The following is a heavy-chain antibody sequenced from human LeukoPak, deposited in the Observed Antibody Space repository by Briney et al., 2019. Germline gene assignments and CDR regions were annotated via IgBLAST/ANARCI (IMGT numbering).Heavy chain of an antibody. CDR2: INHSGST. CDR1: GGSFSGYY. D-gene: IGHD3-3*01. V-gene: IGHV4-34*01. J-gene: IGHJ4*02. CDR3: ARGTTIFGVVTPFDC. Sequence: SETLSLTCAVYGGSFSGYYWSWIRQPPGKGLEWIGEINHSGSTNYNPSLKSRVTISVDTSKNQFSLKLSSVTAADTAVYYCARGTTIFGVVTPFDCWGQGTLVTVSS.